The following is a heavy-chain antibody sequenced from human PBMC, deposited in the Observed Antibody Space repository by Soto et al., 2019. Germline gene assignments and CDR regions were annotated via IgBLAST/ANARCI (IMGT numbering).Heavy chain of an antibody. D-gene: IGHD3-22*01. CDR3: ARSLSITMIVVTNTHDAFDI. CDR1: GYTFTGYY. CDR2: INPNSGGT. J-gene: IGHJ3*02. V-gene: IGHV1-2*02. Sequence: XSVKVSCKASGYTFTGYYMHWVRQAPGQGLEWMGWINPNSGGTNYAQKFQGRVTMTRDTSISTAYMELSRLRSDDTAVYYCARSLSITMIVVTNTHDAFDIWGQGTMVTVSS.